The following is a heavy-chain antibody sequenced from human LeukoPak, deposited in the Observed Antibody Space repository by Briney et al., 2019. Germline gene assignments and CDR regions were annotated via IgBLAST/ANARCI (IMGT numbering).Heavy chain of an antibody. Sequence: GGSLRLSCAASGFSFSSYSMNWVRQAPGKGLQWVSSISSSSSYIYYPDSVKGRFTISRDDAKNSLYLQMNSLRGEDTAVYYCARGDGATPPDAFDIWGQGTMITVSS. CDR2: ISSSSSYI. V-gene: IGHV3-21*01. CDR1: GFSFSSYS. J-gene: IGHJ3*02. D-gene: IGHD3-10*01. CDR3: ARGDGATPPDAFDI.